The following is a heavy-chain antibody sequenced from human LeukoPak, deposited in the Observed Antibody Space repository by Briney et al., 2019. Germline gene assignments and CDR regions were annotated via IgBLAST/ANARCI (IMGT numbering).Heavy chain of an antibody. CDR2: INTNTGNP. CDR3: ARDLKRGYSSGRYSWGTGSSNDY. Sequence: ASVKVSCKASGYTFTTYAMNWVRQAPGQGLEWMGWINTNTGNPTYAQGFTVRFVFSLDTSVSTAYLQISRLKAEDTAVYYCARDLKRGYSSGRYSWGTGSSNDYWGQGTLVTVSS. CDR1: GYTFTTYA. V-gene: IGHV7-4-1*02. J-gene: IGHJ4*02. D-gene: IGHD6-19*01.